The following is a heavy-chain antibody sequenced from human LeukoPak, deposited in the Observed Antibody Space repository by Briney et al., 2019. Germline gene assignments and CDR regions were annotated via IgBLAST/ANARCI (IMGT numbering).Heavy chain of an antibody. V-gene: IGHV4-59*01. CDR1: GGSISSYY. J-gene: IGHJ6*02. Sequence: SETLSLTCTVSGGSISSYYWSWIRQPPGKGLEWIGYIYYSGSTNYNPSLKSRVTISVDTSKNQFSLKLSSVTAADTAVYYCARVRWSTYYYYGMDVWGQGTTVTVSS. CDR2: IYYSGST. CDR3: ARVRWSTYYYYGMDV. D-gene: IGHD2-15*01.